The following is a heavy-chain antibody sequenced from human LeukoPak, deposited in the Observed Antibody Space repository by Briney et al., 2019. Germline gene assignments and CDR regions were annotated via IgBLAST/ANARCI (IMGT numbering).Heavy chain of an antibody. V-gene: IGHV3-23*01. CDR3: AKLRRAQEDY. D-gene: IGHD4-17*01. CDR1: GFTISSYA. Sequence: GRSLRLSCAVSGFTISSYAVSWVRQAPGKGLEWVSAVSGSGGATYYADSVKGRFTVSRDNSKNTLYLQMNSLTAEDTAVYYCAKLRRAQEDYWGQGTLVTVSS. CDR2: VSGSGGAT. J-gene: IGHJ4*02.